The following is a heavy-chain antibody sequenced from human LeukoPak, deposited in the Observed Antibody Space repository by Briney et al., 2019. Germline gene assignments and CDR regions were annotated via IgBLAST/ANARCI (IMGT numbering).Heavy chain of an antibody. D-gene: IGHD3-22*01. V-gene: IGHV3-64*01. CDR3: ARAYYYDSSGYPMDGGFDM. Sequence: GGSLRLSCAASGFSFGSYVMHWVRQAPGKGLEYVSSISSNGVNTYYANSVKGRFTISRDNAKNTLHLQMGSLRVEDMAVYYCARAYYYDSSGYPMDGGFDMWGQGTMVTVSS. J-gene: IGHJ3*02. CDR2: ISSNGVNT. CDR1: GFSFGSYV.